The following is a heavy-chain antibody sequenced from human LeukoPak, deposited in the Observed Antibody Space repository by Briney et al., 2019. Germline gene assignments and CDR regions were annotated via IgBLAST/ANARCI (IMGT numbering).Heavy chain of an antibody. Sequence: SETLSLTCTVSGGSISSGSYYWSWIRQPAGKGLEWIGRIYTSGSTNYNPSLKSRVTISVDTSKNQFSLKLSSVTAADTAVYYCARDLSHYYDSSGFGAPYFDLWGRGTLVTVSS. V-gene: IGHV4-61*02. CDR1: GGSISSGSYY. CDR3: ARDLSHYYDSSGFGAPYFDL. CDR2: IYTSGST. D-gene: IGHD3-22*01. J-gene: IGHJ2*01.